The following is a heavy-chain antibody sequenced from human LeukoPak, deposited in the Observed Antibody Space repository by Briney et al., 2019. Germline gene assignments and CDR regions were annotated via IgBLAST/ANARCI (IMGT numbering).Heavy chain of an antibody. J-gene: IGHJ3*02. CDR3: ARVGRAITAAGFGAFDI. D-gene: IGHD6-13*01. CDR1: GYTFTGYY. V-gene: IGHV1-2*04. CDR2: INPNSGGT. Sequence: ASVKVSCKASGYTFTGYYMHWVRQAPGQGLEWMGWINPNSGGTNYAQKFQGWVTMTRDTSISTAYMELSRLRSDDTAVYYCARVGRAITAAGFGAFDIWGQRTMVTVSS.